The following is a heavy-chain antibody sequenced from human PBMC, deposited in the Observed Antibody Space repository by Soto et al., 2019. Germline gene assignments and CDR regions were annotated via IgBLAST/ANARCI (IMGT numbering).Heavy chain of an antibody. CDR1: GFTFSSYA. J-gene: IGHJ6*02. V-gene: IGHV3-23*01. CDR3: AKDHDCSSTSCYYYYGMDV. D-gene: IGHD2-2*01. CDR2: ISGSGGST. Sequence: GGSLRLSCAASGFTFSSYAMSWVRQAPGKGLEWVSAISGSGGSTYYADSVKGRFTISRDNSKNTLYLQMNSLRAEDTAVYYWAKDHDCSSTSCYYYYGMDVWGQGTTVTVSS.